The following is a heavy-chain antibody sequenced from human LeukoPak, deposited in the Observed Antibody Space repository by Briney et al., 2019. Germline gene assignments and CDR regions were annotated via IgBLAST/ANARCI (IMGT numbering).Heavy chain of an antibody. CDR3: GRGGDGIDV. V-gene: IGHV3-7*01. CDR2: IKQDGSEK. CDR1: GFTFSSYW. J-gene: IGHJ3*01. Sequence: PGGSLRLSCAASGFTFSSYWMSWVRQAPGKGLEWVANIKQDGSEKNYVDSVKGRFTITRDNAKNSLYLQMNSLRAEDTAVYFCGRGGDGIDVWGQGTTVIVSS. D-gene: IGHD5-24*01.